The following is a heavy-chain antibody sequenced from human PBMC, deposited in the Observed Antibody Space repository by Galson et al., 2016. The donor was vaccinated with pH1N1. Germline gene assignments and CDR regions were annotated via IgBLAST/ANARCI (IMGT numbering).Heavy chain of an antibody. CDR2: IRYDESRT. Sequence: SLRLSCAASGFTFSIYGIHWVRRAPGKGLEWVAFIRYDESRTFYGDSVKGRFTISRDNSQNTVYLQMNSLRHEDTAVYYCAKPRGISITVIYDAFDLWGQGTMVTVSS. CDR3: AKPRGISITVIYDAFDL. CDR1: GFTFSIYG. D-gene: IGHD2/OR15-2a*01. V-gene: IGHV3-30*02. J-gene: IGHJ3*01.